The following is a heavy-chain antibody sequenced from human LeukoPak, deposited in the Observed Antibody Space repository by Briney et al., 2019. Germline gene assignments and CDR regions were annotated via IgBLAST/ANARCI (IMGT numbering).Heavy chain of an antibody. J-gene: IGHJ4*02. CDR1: GFTRSIYS. Sequence: PGGSLRRSGAASGFTRSIYSMNWVCQCLGKRLDWVSSISSDSRYTDYADSLKGRFTISRDNANNSLYLQMNSLKVEDTAVYYCTRDSMGLQWEGYWGQGTLVTVSS. CDR3: TRDSMGLQWEGY. V-gene: IGHV3-21*01. D-gene: IGHD1-26*01. CDR2: ISSDSRYT.